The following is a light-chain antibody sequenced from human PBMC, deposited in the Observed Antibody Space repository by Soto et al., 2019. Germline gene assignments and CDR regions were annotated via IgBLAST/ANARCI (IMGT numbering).Light chain of an antibody. CDR3: MQALQSPLS. V-gene: IGKV2-28*01. J-gene: IGKJ4*01. CDR2: LGS. CDR1: GYNY. Sequence: DIVMRQSPLSLPVTPGEPCSISCRSNGYNYLDWYLQKPGQSPQLLIYLGSIRASGVPDRFSGSGSGTDFTLKISRVEAEDVGVYYCMQALQSPLSFGGGTKVDIK.